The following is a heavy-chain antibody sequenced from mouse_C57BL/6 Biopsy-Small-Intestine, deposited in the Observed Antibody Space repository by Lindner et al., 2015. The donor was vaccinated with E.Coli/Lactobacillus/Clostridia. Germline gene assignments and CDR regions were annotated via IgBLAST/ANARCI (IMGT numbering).Heavy chain of an antibody. V-gene: IGHV1-64*01. J-gene: IGHJ3*01. CDR2: INPKSGGT. CDR1: GYTFIGYY. CDR3: ARGPRYTSSWYGAFDI. Sequence: SVKVSCKASGYTFIGYYIHWVRQAPGQGLEWMGWINPKSGGTNYAQKFQGRVAMTRDTSISTARMDLSRLGFDDTAVYYCARGPRYTSSWYGAFDIWGQGTMVTVSS. D-gene: IGHD1-1*01.